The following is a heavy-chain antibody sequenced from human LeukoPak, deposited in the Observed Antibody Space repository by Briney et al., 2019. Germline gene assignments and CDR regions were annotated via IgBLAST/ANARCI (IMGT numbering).Heavy chain of an antibody. V-gene: IGHV3-30-3*01. J-gene: IGHJ4*02. D-gene: IGHD3-22*01. CDR3: ARADDYYDSSGYYFKVNRPIDY. CDR2: ISYDGSNK. Sequence: GGSLRLSCAASGFTFSSHAMHWVRQAPGKGLEWVAVISYDGSNKYYADSVKGRFTISRDNSKNTLYLQMNSLRAEDTAVYYCARADDYYDSSGYYFKVNRPIDYWGQGTLVTVSS. CDR1: GFTFSSHA.